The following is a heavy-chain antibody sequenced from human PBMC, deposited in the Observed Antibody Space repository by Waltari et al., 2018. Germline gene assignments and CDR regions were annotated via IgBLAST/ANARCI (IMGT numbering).Heavy chain of an antibody. CDR1: GVSFSGYY. V-gene: IGHV4-34*01. J-gene: IGHJ4*02. CDR3: ASRISGATVTDY. CDR2: INHSGST. D-gene: IGHD4-4*01. Sequence: QVQLQQWGAGLLKPSETLSLTCAVYGVSFSGYYWSWIRQPPGKGLEWIGEINHSGSTNYNPSLKSRVTISVDTSKNQFSLKLSSVTAADTAVYYCASRISGATVTDYWGQGTLVTVSS.